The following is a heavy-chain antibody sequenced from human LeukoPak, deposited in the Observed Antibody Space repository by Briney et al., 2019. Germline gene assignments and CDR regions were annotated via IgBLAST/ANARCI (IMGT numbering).Heavy chain of an antibody. J-gene: IGHJ6*02. CDR2: ISYDGSNK. CDR3: ASSPYYGSGSYHNDYYYYGMDV. D-gene: IGHD3-10*01. V-gene: IGHV3-30*03. Sequence: PGGSLRLSCAASGFTFSSYGMHWVRQAPGKGLEWVAVISYDGSNKYYADSVKGRFTISRDNSKNTLYLQMNSLRAEDTAVYYCASSPYYGSGSYHNDYYYYGMDVWGQGTTVTVSS. CDR1: GFTFSSYG.